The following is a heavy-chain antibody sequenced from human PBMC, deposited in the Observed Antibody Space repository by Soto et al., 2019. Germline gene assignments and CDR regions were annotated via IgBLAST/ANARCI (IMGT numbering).Heavy chain of an antibody. D-gene: IGHD2-15*01. CDR1: GFFFRTFP. J-gene: IGHJ5*02. V-gene: IGHV3-30-3*02. Sequence: QVQLVESGEGVVQLGGPWSLPCAAPGFFFRTFPRTWSRQAPGRGRGWVAVTLKDGKSKYYADSVRGRFTISSDTSKDTIFLQLTSLRLDDSAVYYCAKTGCNGGSCFSWFDPWGQGTPVIVSS. CDR2: TLKDGKSK. CDR3: AKTGCNGGSCFSWFDP.